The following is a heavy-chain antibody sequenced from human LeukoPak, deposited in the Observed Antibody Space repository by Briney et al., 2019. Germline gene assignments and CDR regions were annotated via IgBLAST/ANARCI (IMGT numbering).Heavy chain of an antibody. V-gene: IGHV3-30*18. CDR1: GFTFSSYG. Sequence: GRSLRLSCEASGFTFSSYGMHWVRQAPGKGLEWVAVISYDGSNKYYADSVKGRFTISRDNSKNTLYLQMNSLRAEDTAVYYCAKEPGWLQRGFDYWGQGTLVTVSS. CDR2: ISYDGSNK. J-gene: IGHJ4*02. CDR3: AKEPGWLQRGFDY. D-gene: IGHD5-24*01.